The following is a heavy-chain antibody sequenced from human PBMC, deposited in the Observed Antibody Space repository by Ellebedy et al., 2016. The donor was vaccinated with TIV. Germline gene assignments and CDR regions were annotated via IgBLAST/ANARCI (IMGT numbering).Heavy chain of an antibody. CDR2: MLYSGSS. CDR1: GDSISSHF. J-gene: IGHJ4*02. CDR3: ATSTTGWPYYFDF. D-gene: IGHD1-26*01. Sequence: MPGGSLRLSCTVSGDSISSHFWSWIRQPPGKGLQWIGYMLYSGSSNYNPSLKSRVTISIDPSKNQFSLKLSSVTAADTAVYYCATSTTGWPYYFDFWGQGTLVTVSS. V-gene: IGHV4-59*11.